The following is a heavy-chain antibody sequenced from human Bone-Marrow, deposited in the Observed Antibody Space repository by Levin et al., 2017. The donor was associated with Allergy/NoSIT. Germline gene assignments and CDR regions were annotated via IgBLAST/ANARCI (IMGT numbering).Heavy chain of an antibody. CDR2: IAPVMGAA. Sequence: ASVKVSCKASGGTFSTRDINWVRQAPGQGLEWMGGIAPVMGAAHYARKFRDRVTITADESTSTAYMELISLTSEDTAVYFCASFSSGDDHWGQGTLVIVSS. V-gene: IGHV1-69*13. J-gene: IGHJ4*02. CDR1: GGTFSTRD. D-gene: IGHD6-19*01. CDR3: ASFSSGDDH.